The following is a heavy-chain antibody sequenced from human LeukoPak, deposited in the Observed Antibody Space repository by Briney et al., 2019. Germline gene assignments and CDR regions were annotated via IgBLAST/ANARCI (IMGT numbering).Heavy chain of an antibody. V-gene: IGHV3-23*01. D-gene: IGHD1-26*01. CDR2: ISGSGGST. J-gene: IGHJ4*02. CDR1: GVIFSSCA. CDR3: AKTGAMANL. Sequence: PGGSLRLSCAASGVIFSSCAMSWVRQAPGKGLEWVSAISGSGGSTYYADSVKGRFTISRDNSKNTLYLQMNSLRAEDTAVYYCAKTGAMANLWGQGTLVTVSS.